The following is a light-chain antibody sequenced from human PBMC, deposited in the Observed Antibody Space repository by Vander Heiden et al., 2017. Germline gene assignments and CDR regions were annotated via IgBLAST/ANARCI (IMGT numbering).Light chain of an antibody. J-gene: IGLJ3*02. CDR3: QVWDTSSDSGV. V-gene: IGLV3-21*02. CDR1: KIGSKS. Sequence: SHVLPQPPPLPVAPGQTARITCGGNKIGSKSVHWYQQKPGQAPVLVVCDDSDRPSGIPERFSGANSGNSATLTISRVEAGDEADYYCQVWDTSSDSGVFGGGTKLTVL. CDR2: DDS.